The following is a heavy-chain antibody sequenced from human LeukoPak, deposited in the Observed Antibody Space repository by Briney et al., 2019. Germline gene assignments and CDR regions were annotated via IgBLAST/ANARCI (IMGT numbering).Heavy chain of an antibody. D-gene: IGHD3-10*01. J-gene: IGHJ5*02. CDR1: GYTFTDYY. CDR3: ARDYERIIMVRGVPLSPQTVFDP. V-gene: IGHV1-2*02. Sequence: ASVKVSCKTSGYTFTDYYIHWVRQAPGQGPEWMGWINPNSSGTNYAQNLQGRVTMTRDTSISTAYMELSRLRSDDTAVYYCARDYERIIMVRGVPLSPQTVFDPWGQGTLVTVSS. CDR2: INPNSSGT.